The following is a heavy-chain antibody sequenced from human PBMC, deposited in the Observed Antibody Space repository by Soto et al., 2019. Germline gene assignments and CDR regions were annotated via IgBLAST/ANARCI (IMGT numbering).Heavy chain of an antibody. D-gene: IGHD3-10*01. Sequence: PVESLKISCKGSGYGFTSYWIGWVRQMPGKGLEWIGIIYPGDSDTRYSPSLQGQVTISADKSLSNAYLQWSSLKAPDNAMYYCAWQVPGGSGTPSYFDYWGQGTLVTVSS. CDR3: AWQVPGGSGTPSYFDY. J-gene: IGHJ4*02. V-gene: IGHV5-51*01. CDR2: IYPGDSDT. CDR1: GYGFTSYW.